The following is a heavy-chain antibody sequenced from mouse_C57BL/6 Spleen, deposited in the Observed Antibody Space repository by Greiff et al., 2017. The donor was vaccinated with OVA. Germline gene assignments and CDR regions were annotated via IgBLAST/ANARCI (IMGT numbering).Heavy chain of an antibody. Sequence: EVQVVESGGGLVKPGGSLKLSCAASGFTFSSYAMSWVRQTPEKRLEWVATISDGGSYTYYPDNVKGRFTISRDNAKNNLYLQMSHLKSEDTAMYYCAREVGSKDYAMDYWGQGTSVTVSS. D-gene: IGHD1-1*01. CDR1: GFTFSSYA. CDR3: AREVGSKDYAMDY. V-gene: IGHV5-4*01. J-gene: IGHJ4*01. CDR2: ISDGGSYT.